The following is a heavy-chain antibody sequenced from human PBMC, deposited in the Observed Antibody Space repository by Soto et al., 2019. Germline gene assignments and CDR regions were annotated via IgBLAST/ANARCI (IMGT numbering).Heavy chain of an antibody. J-gene: IGHJ3*02. CDR1: GFAFSKAW. D-gene: IGHD6-19*01. V-gene: IGHV3-15*01. Sequence: DSGFAFSKAWMRWVLQAPLKLLEWVGLIKSKTDGGTKDYASPVKGRFTISRDDSKNTLYLQMNSLKTEDTAVYYCTKGFIEVAASHAFDIWGKGTIVTVTS. CDR3: TKGFIEVAASHAFDI. CDR2: IKSKTDGGTK.